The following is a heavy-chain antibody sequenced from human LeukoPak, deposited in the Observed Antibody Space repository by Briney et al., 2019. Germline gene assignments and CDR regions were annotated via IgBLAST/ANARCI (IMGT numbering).Heavy chain of an antibody. J-gene: IGHJ4*02. Sequence: GGSLRLSCAASGFTFSSYGMHWVRQAPGKGLEWVAFIRYDGSNKYYADSVKGRFTISRDNSKNTLYLQMNSLRAEDTAVYYCAKVPGGIVVVPAAIDYWGQGTLVTVSS. CDR3: AKVPGGIVVVPAAIDY. V-gene: IGHV3-30*02. CDR1: GFTFSSYG. CDR2: IRYDGSNK. D-gene: IGHD2-2*01.